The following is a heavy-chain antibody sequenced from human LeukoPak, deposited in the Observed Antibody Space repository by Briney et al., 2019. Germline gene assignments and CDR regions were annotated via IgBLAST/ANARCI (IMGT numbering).Heavy chain of an antibody. J-gene: IGHJ6*03. D-gene: IGHD6-13*01. CDR2: INPNSGGT. Sequence: GASVKVSCKASGYTFTGYYMHWVRQAPGQGLEWMGWINPNSGGTNYAQKFQGGVTMTRDTSISTAYMELSRLRSDDTAVYYCARDGGMAAKPDYYYMDVWGKGTTVTVSS. V-gene: IGHV1-2*02. CDR1: GYTFTGYY. CDR3: ARDGGMAAKPDYYYMDV.